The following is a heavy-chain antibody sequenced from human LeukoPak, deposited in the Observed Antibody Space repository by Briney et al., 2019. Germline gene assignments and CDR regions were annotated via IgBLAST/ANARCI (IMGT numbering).Heavy chain of an antibody. J-gene: IGHJ5*02. CDR3: ARGADGVSSNSRGWFDP. Sequence: GGSLRLSCTASGFTFSSYSMNWVRQAPGKGLEWVSSISTSSSYIYYADSVKGRFTISRDNARNSLYLQMNTLRAEDTAVYACARGADGVSSNSRGWFDPWGQGTLVTVSS. CDR1: GFTFSSYS. V-gene: IGHV3-21*01. CDR2: ISTSSSYI. D-gene: IGHD2-15*01.